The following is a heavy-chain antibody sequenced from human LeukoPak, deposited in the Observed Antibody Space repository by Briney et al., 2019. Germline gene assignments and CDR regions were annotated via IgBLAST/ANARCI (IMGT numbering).Heavy chain of an antibody. D-gene: IGHD1-26*01. CDR2: INPNSGGT. CDR1: GYTFTGYY. Sequence: GASVKVSCKASGYTFTGYYMHWVRQAPGQGLEWMGWINPNSGGTNYAQKFQGRVTMTRDTSISTAYMELSRLRSDDTAVYYCARDMDSGPGFFDYWGLGTLVTVSS. J-gene: IGHJ4*02. CDR3: ARDMDSGPGFFDY. V-gene: IGHV1-2*02.